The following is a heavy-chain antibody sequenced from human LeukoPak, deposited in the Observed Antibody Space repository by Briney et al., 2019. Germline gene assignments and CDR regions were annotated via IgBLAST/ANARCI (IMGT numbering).Heavy chain of an antibody. CDR3: ARNAYSLGMDV. V-gene: IGHV1-46*01. CDR1: GYTFTSYY. CDR2: INPSGGST. J-gene: IGHJ6*02. Sequence: ASVKVSCKASGYTFTSYYMHWVRQAPGQGPEWMGIINPSGGSTSYAQEFQGRVTMTWDTSTSTVYMELSSLRSEDTAVYYCARNAYSLGMDVWGQGTTVTVSS.